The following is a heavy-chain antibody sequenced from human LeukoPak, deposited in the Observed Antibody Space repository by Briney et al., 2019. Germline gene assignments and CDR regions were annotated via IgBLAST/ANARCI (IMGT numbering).Heavy chain of an antibody. CDR3: TRDIRGSGTYTHLYFDY. CDR1: GFTLSNSW. J-gene: IGHJ4*02. D-gene: IGHD3-10*01. V-gene: IGHV3-49*04. Sequence: GGSLRLSCAGSGFTLSNSWMGWVRQAPGKGLEWVGVIRSKPYGGTTEYAASVKGRFTISRDDSRSIAYLQMNSLKTEDTALYYCTRDIRGSGTYTHLYFDYWGQGALVTVSS. CDR2: IRSKPYGGTT.